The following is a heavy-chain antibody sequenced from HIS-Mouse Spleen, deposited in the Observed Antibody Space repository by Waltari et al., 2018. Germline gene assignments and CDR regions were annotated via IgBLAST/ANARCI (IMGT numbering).Heavy chain of an antibody. CDR2: IYYSGST. CDR1: GGSISSSSYY. J-gene: IGHJ2*01. Sequence: QLQLQESGPGLVKPSETLSLTCTVSGGSISSSSYYWGWIRQPPGKGLEWIGSIYYSGSTSSNPSITSRVTIAVDTSTNQFSLKLSSVTAADTAVYYCAREIPYSSSWYDWYFDLWGRGTLVTVSS. D-gene: IGHD6-13*01. V-gene: IGHV4-39*07. CDR3: AREIPYSSSWYDWYFDL.